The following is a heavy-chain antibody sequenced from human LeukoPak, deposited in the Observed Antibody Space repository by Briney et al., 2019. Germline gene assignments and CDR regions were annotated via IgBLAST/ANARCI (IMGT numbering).Heavy chain of an antibody. CDR2: IYYRGST. CDR3: ARQERIAASRRAVYGMDV. D-gene: IGHD6-6*01. Sequence: SETLSLTCTVSGGSISSSSYYWGWIRQPPGRGLEWIGSIYYRGSTYYNPSLKGRVTISVDTSKNQFSLKLSSVTAADKAVYYCARQERIAASRRAVYGMDVWGQGTTVTVYS. J-gene: IGHJ6*02. V-gene: IGHV4-39*01. CDR1: GGSISSSSYY.